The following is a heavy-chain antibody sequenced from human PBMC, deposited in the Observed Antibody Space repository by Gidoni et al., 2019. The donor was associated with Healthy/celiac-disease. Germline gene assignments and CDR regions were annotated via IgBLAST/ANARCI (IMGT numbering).Heavy chain of an antibody. CDR3: ARDLVSGSDYIYNWFDP. J-gene: IGHJ5*02. CDR2: INPNSGGT. V-gene: IGHV1-2*02. CDR1: GYTFTGYY. D-gene: IGHD1-26*01. Sequence: QVQLVQSGAEVKKPGASVKVSCKASGYTFTGYYMHWVRQAPGQGLEWMGWINPNSGGTNYAQKFQGRVTMTRDTSISTAYMELSRLRSDDTAVYYCARDLVSGSDYIYNWFDPWGQGTLVTVSS.